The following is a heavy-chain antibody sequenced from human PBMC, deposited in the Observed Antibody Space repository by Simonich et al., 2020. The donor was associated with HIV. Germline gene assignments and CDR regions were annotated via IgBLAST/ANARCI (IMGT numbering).Heavy chain of an antibody. V-gene: IGHV1-8*02. J-gene: IGHJ3*01. CDR1: GYTFNRYD. D-gene: IGHD5-18*01. CDR3: ARAAMAGYAFEL. CDR2: KNPDERDS. Sequence: VQLVQSGAEVKKPGASAKVSCKASGYTFNRYDINGERQATGKGPAGSGWKNPDERDSGEGQKFQCGRTITRSTHTSTVYTETSRLTSEDTAVYCCARAAMAGYAFELWGQSTMVTASS.